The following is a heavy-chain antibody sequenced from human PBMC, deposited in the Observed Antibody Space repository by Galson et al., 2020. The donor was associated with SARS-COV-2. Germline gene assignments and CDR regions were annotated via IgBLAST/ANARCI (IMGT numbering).Heavy chain of an antibody. J-gene: IGHJ4*02. V-gene: IGHV3-11*01. Sequence: SCAASGFTFSDYYMSWIRQAPGKGLEWVSYISSSGSTIYYADSVKGRFTISRDNAKNSLYLQMNSLRAEDTAVYYCARVRLELLWFGELLRELDYWGQGTLVTVSS. D-gene: IGHD3-10*01. CDR1: GFTFSDYY. CDR2: ISSSGSTI. CDR3: ARVRLELLWFGELLRELDY.